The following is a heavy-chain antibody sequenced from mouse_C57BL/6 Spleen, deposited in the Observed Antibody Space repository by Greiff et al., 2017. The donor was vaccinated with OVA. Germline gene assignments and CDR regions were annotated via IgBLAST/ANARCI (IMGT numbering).Heavy chain of an antibody. CDR1: GYTFTSYW. CDR3: ARSYDYDRGNAMDY. CDR2: IDPSDSYT. J-gene: IGHJ4*01. D-gene: IGHD2-4*01. V-gene: IGHV1-69*01. Sequence: QVQLQQPGAELVMPGASVKLSCKASGYTFTSYWMHWVKQRPGQGLEWIGEIDPSDSYTNYNQKFKGKSTLTVDKSSSTAYMQLSSLTSEDSAVYYCARSYDYDRGNAMDYWGQGTSVTVSS.